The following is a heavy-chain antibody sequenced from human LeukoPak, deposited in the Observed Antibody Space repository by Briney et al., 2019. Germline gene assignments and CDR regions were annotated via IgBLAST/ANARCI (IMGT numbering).Heavy chain of an antibody. CDR1: GFTFSSYA. J-gene: IGHJ4*02. V-gene: IGHV3-23*01. Sequence: GGSLRLSCAASGFTFSSYAMSWVRQAPGKGLEWVSGISGSGGSTYYADSVKGRFTISRDNSKNTLYLQMNSLRAEDTAVYYCAKDRTYSSSPKGFDYWGQGTLVTVSS. CDR2: ISGSGGST. D-gene: IGHD6-6*01. CDR3: AKDRTYSSSPKGFDY.